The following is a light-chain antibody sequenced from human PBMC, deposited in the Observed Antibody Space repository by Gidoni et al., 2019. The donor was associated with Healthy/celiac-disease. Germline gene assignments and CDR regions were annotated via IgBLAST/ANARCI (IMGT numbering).Light chain of an antibody. V-gene: IGKV4-1*01. CDR3: QQYYSTLS. J-gene: IGKJ2*01. Sequence: DIVMTQSPVSLAVSLGERATINCKSSQSVLYSSNNKNYLAWYQQKPGQPPKLLIYWASTRESGVPDRFSGSGSGTDFTLTISSLQAEDVAVYYCQQYYSTLSFGQGTKLEIK. CDR1: QSVLYSSNNKNY. CDR2: WAS.